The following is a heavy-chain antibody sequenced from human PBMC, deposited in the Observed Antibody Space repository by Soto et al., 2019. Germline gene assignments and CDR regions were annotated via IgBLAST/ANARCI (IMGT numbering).Heavy chain of an antibody. CDR1: GDSLIRGTYY. CDR3: ARVPGGPNWFDP. CDR2: IYYSGST. Sequence: SETLSLTCTVSGDSLIRGTYYWSWIRQSPGKGLEWIGYIYYSGSTKYNPSLKSRVTILVDTSKNQFSLKLTSVTAADTAVYYCARVPGGPNWFDPWGQGTLVTVSS. J-gene: IGHJ5*02. V-gene: IGHV4-61*01.